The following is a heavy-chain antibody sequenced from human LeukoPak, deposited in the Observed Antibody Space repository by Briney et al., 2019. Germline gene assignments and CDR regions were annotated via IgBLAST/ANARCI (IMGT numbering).Heavy chain of an antibody. Sequence: SQTLSLTCAISGDSVSSNSAAWNWIRQSPSRGLEWLGRTYYRSKWYNDYAVSVKSRITINPDTSKNQFSLQLNSVTPEGTAVYYCARGSPVVPAAMAWFDPWGQGTTVTVPS. CDR3: ARGSPVVPAAMAWFDP. V-gene: IGHV6-1*01. J-gene: IGHJ5*01. CDR2: TYYRSKWYN. D-gene: IGHD2-2*01. CDR1: GDSVSSNSAA.